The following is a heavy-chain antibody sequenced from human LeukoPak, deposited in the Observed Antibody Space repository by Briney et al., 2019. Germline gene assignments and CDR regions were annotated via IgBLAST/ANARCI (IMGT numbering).Heavy chain of an antibody. CDR1: GFTFSSYA. CDR2: ISGSGGST. J-gene: IGHJ6*02. D-gene: IGHD3-10*01. Sequence: GGSLRLSCAASGFTFSSYAMSWVRQAPGKGLEWVSAISGSGGSTYYADSVKGRFTISRDNSKNTLYLQMNSLRAEDTAVYYCAKDNRWFGESPNPYYGMDVWGQGTTVTVSS. CDR3: AKDNRWFGESPNPYYGMDV. V-gene: IGHV3-23*01.